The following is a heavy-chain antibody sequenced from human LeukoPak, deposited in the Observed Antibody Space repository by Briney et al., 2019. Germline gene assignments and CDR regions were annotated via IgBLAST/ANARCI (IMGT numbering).Heavy chain of an antibody. Sequence: GSLRLSCAASGFTFSSYWMHWVRQAPGKGLVWVSRINSYGSSTTYADSVKGRFTISRDNAKNTLYLQLNSLRAEDTAVYYCARGTLGYSSSWFDNWGQGTLVIVSS. J-gene: IGHJ4*02. CDR2: INSYGSST. CDR1: GFTFSSYW. V-gene: IGHV3-74*01. CDR3: ARGTLGYSSSWFDN. D-gene: IGHD6-13*01.